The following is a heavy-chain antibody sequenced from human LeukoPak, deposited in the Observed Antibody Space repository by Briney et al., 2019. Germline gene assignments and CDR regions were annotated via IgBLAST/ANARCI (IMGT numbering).Heavy chain of an antibody. CDR2: ISSSSSYI. Sequence: GGSLRLSCAASGFTFSSYSMNWVRQAPGKGLEWVSSISSSSSYIYYADSVKGRFTISKDNAKNSLYLQMNSLRAEDTAVYYCARRALLWFGELKDYYYYMDVRGKGTTVTVSS. J-gene: IGHJ6*03. V-gene: IGHV3-21*01. D-gene: IGHD3-10*01. CDR1: GFTFSSYS. CDR3: ARRALLWFGELKDYYYYMDV.